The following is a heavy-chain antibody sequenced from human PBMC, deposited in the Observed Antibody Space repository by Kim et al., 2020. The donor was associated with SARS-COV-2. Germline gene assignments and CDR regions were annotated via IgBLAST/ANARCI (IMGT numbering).Heavy chain of an antibody. CDR1: GYTFSSFW. CDR3: ARHRDGSGTYHPYYFDY. V-gene: IGHV5-10-1*01. CDR2: IDPTDSHT. D-gene: IGHD3-10*01. J-gene: IGHJ4*02. Sequence: GESLKISCKGSGYTFSSFWITWVRQMPGRGLEWMGTIDPTDSHTYYGPSFQGHVTISVDKSISTAYLQWSSLKASDTAIYYCARHRDGSGTYHPYYFDYWGQGTLVIGSS.